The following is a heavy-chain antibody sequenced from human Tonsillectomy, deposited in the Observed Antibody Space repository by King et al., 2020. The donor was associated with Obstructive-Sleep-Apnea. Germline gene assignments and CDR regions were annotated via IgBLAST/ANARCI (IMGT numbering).Heavy chain of an antibody. D-gene: IGHD3-10*01. CDR2: INSRGTT. J-gene: IGHJ4*02. V-gene: IGHV3-23*04. Sequence: VQLVESGGGMVQPGGSLRLSCAASGFTFSSYAISWVRQAPGKGLEWVSAINSRGTTYYAGSGKGRFTISRDNFKYTVDLQVNSLRAEDTAVYYCAKEGGGSGVYWVDSWGQGTLVTVSS. CDR1: GFTFSSYA. CDR3: AKEGGGSGVYWVDS.